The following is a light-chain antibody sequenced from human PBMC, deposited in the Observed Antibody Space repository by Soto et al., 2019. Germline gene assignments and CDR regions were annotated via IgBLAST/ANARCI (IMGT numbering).Light chain of an antibody. Sequence: DVVMTQTPLSLSVTPGQPASISCKSSQSLLHITGETFLFWYLQKPGQSPQLLIYEVSTRVSGVPDRFSGSGSGTDFTLKIRRVETDDVGIYYCMQSTQLPPTFGQGTRLEIK. J-gene: IGKJ5*01. CDR3: MQSTQLPPT. V-gene: IGKV2D-29*02. CDR2: EVS. CDR1: QSLLHITGETF.